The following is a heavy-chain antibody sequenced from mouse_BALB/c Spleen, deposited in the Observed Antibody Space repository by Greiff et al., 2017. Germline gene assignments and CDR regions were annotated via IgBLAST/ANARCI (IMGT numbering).Heavy chain of an antibody. CDR2: ISSGSSTI. D-gene: IGHD2-14*01. V-gene: IGHV5-17*02. CDR1: GFTFSSFG. CDR3: ARRIRYDAVYYFDY. Sequence: EVQLVESGGGLVQPGGSRKLSCAASGFTFSSFGMHWVRQAPEKGLEWVAYISSGSSTIYYADTVKGRFTISRDNPKNTLFLQMTSLRSEDTAMYYCARRIRYDAVYYFDYWGQGTTLTVSS. J-gene: IGHJ2*01.